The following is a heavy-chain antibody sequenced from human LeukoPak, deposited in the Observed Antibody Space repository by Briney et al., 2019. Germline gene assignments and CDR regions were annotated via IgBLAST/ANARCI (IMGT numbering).Heavy chain of an antibody. D-gene: IGHD2-15*01. CDR2: VTSDGSST. J-gene: IGHJ4*02. V-gene: IGHV3-74*01. Sequence: PEWPLRFSCAAAGFTFSSYWKHWVHQAPGKGLVWVSRVTSDGSSTGYADSEKRLFIISSGSTSTTLYLQLNSLRVEDTAVYYCARQLGYCSGGSCYFDFWGQGALVAVAS. CDR3: ARQLGYCSGGSCYFDF. CDR1: GFTFSSYW.